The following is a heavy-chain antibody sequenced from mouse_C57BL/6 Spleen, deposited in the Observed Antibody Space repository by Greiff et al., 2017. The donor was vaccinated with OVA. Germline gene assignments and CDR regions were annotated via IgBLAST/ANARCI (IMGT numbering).Heavy chain of an antibody. CDR1: GFTFSSYG. CDR3: AGAMDY. J-gene: IGHJ4*01. CDR2: ISSGGSYT. Sequence: EVKVVESGGDLVKPGGSLKLSCAASGFTFSSYGMSWVRQTPDKRLEWVATISSGGSYTYYPDSVKGRFTIPRDNAKNTLDLQMSRLKAEDTAMYYCAGAMDYWGKGTSVTVSS. V-gene: IGHV5-6*01.